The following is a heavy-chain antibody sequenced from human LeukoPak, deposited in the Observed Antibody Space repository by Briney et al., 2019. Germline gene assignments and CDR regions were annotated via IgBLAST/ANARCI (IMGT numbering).Heavy chain of an antibody. Sequence: SETLSLTCAVYGGSFSGYYWSWIRQPPGKGLEWIGEINHSGSTNYNPSLKSRVTISVDMSKNQFSLKLSSVTAADTAVYYCARGHRPTIVVVPAANGYYYYGMDVWGQGTTVTVSS. V-gene: IGHV4-34*01. CDR2: INHSGST. CDR3: ARGHRPTIVVVPAANGYYYYGMDV. J-gene: IGHJ6*02. CDR1: GGSFSGYY. D-gene: IGHD2-2*01.